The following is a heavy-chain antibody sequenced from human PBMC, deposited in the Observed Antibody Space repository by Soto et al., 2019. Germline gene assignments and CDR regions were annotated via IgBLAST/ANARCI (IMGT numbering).Heavy chain of an antibody. D-gene: IGHD1-20*01. J-gene: IGHJ5*02. Sequence: EVHLVESGGGLVKPGGSLRLTCAGSGFSFSDYTMNWVRQAPGKGLEWVSSISRGSDYIFYADTVKGRFTISRDNARYSLYLQMSSLRAEDTSVYYCAKDSGCVNNACAYDPWGQGTLVSVSS. CDR3: AKDSGCVNNACAYDP. V-gene: IGHV3-21*01. CDR2: ISRGSDYI. CDR1: GFSFSDYT.